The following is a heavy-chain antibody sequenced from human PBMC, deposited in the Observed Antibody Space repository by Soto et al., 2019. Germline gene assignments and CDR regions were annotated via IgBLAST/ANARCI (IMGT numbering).Heavy chain of an antibody. CDR3: TRRLRLYCSSTSCYYLYYYYYYGMDV. CDR2: IRSKAYGGTT. Sequence: GGSLRLSCTASGFTLGDYAMSWVRQAPGKGLEWVGFIRSKAYGGTTEYAASVKGRFTISRDDSKSIAYLQMNSLKTEDTAVYYCTRRLRLYCSSTSCYYLYYYYYYGMDVWGQGTTGTV. D-gene: IGHD2-2*01. V-gene: IGHV3-49*04. J-gene: IGHJ6*02. CDR1: GFTLGDYA.